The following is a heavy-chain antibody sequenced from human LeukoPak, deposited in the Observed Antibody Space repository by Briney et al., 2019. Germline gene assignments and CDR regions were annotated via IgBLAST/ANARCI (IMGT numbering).Heavy chain of an antibody. CDR3: ARDRGRFDP. J-gene: IGHJ5*02. Sequence: GASVKVSCKVSGYTFTNYYLHSVRQAPGQGLEWMGIINPSGGGTTYAQKFQGRVTMTRDTSTSTVYMGLSSLRSEDTAVYYCARDRGRFDPWGQGTLVTVSS. D-gene: IGHD6-13*01. CDR2: INPSGGGT. CDR1: GYTFTNYY. V-gene: IGHV1-46*01.